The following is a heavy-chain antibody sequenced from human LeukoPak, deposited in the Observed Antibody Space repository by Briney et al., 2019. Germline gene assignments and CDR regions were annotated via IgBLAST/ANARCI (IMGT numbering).Heavy chain of an antibody. CDR1: GYTFTSYH. V-gene: IGHV1-8*01. CDR3: ARGVAAGYDY. Sequence: ASVKVSCKASGYTFTSYHIDWVRQATGQGLEWMGWMSPNSGDTGFAQKFQGRVTMTRNTSITTAYMELSSLRSDDTAIYYCARGVAAGYDYWGQGTLVTVSS. J-gene: IGHJ4*02. CDR2: MSPNSGDT. D-gene: IGHD6-13*01.